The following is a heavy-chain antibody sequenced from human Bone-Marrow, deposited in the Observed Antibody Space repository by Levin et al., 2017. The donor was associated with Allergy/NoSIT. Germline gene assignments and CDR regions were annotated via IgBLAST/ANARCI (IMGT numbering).Heavy chain of an antibody. Sequence: GGSLRLSCAASGFTFSSYWMSWVRQAPGKGLEWVANIKQDGSEKYYVDSVKGRFTISRDNAKNSLYLQMNSLRAEDTAVYYCARDNGGWSPLMVYYFDYWGQGTLVTVSS. CDR1: GFTFSSYW. D-gene: IGHD6-19*01. CDR3: ARDNGGWSPLMVYYFDY. J-gene: IGHJ4*02. V-gene: IGHV3-7*01. CDR2: IKQDGSEK.